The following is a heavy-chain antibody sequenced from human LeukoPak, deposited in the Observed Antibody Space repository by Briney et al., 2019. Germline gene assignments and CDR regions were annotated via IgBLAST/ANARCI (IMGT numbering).Heavy chain of an antibody. CDR2: ISTSSSYI. V-gene: IGHV3-21*01. D-gene: IGHD7-27*01. CDR1: GFTFSSYS. Sequence: GGSLRLSCAASGFTFSSYSMNWVRQAPGKGLEWVSSISTSSSYIDYADSVKGRFTISRDNAKNSLFLQMNSLRAEDTAVYYCARGGTGEDYYYYMDVWGKGTTVTVSS. J-gene: IGHJ6*03. CDR3: ARGGTGEDYYYYMDV.